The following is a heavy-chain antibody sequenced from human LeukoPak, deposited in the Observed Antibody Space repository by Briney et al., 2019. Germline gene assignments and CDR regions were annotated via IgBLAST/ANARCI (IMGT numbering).Heavy chain of an antibody. V-gene: IGHV4-59*01. CDR2: IDYSGNT. CDR3: ARVKLSYANYLSTFDI. D-gene: IGHD3-16*01. CDR1: SGSISSYY. J-gene: IGHJ3*02. Sequence: NSSETLSLTCTVPSGSISSYYWSWIRQSPGKGLEWVGFIDYSGNTNYNPSLKSRVTISIDTSKNQFSLKLSSVTAADTAVYYCARVKLSYANYLSTFDIWGQGTMVTVSS.